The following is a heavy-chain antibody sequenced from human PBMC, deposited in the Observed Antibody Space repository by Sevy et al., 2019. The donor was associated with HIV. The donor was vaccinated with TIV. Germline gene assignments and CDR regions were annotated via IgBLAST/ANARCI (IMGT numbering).Heavy chain of an antibody. CDR1: GFTFNTHA. CDR2: ISGIGSST. V-gene: IGHV3-23*01. Sequence: GKSLKISCAASGFTFNTHAMNWVRQAPGKGLEWVSVISGIGSSTYYADSVKGRFTISRDNSKNTLYLQMNSLRADDTAVYYCAKALNPALESMIEVIFRSLKGFDVWGQGTMVTVSS. J-gene: IGHJ3*01. D-gene: IGHD3-22*01. CDR3: AKALNPALESMIEVIFRSLKGFDV.